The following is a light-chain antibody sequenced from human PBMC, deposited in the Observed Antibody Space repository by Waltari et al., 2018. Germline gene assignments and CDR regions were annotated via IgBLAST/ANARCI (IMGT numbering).Light chain of an antibody. Sequence: QSVLTQPPSASGTAGQRVTISCSGSSSNIGSNYVYWYLQLPGSAPKLLLYVNSKRPQGDPDRFCGSKSVTSAALAISGRRAEDEADYYCLAWDDSLSGPVFGGGTKLTVL. CDR2: VNS. V-gene: IGLV1-47*01. CDR1: SSNIGSNY. J-gene: IGLJ3*02. CDR3: LAWDDSLSGPV.